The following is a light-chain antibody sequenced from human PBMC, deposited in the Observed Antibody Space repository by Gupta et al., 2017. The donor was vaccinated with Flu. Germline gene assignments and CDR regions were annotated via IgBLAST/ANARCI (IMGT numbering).Light chain of an antibody. J-gene: IGKJ4*01. CDR1: QSVTSQ. Sequence: VVLTQSPVTLSLSPGDRATLSCRASQSVTSQLAWYQQKPGLPPRLLIYDTSNRATDIPPRFSGSGSGTDFTLTISSLEPEDFAVYYCQQRYNWPPLTFGGGTKVEIK. CDR3: QQRYNWPPLT. V-gene: IGKV3-11*01. CDR2: DTS.